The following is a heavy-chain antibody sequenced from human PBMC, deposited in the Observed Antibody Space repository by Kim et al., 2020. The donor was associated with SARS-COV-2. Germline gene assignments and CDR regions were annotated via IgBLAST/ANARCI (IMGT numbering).Heavy chain of an antibody. CDR1: GFTFSSYA. CDR3: ASYIAVDY. CDR2: ISYDGSNK. D-gene: IGHD6-13*01. J-gene: IGHJ4*02. V-gene: IGHV3-30-3*01. Sequence: GGSLRLSCAASGFTFSSYAMHWVRQAPGKGLEWVAVISYDGSNKYYADSVKGRFTISRDNSKNTLYLQMNSLRAEDTAVYYCASYIAVDYWGQGTLVTVSS.